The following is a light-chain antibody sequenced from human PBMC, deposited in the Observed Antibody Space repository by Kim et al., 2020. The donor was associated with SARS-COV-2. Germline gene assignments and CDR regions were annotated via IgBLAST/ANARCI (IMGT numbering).Light chain of an antibody. Sequence: ELTQPPSASGTPGQRITISCFGANSNIGTNTVNWYRQLPGTAPKLLIYDNTQRPSGVPDRFSGSKSGSSASLAISGLQSEDEADYYCAAWDEILDGHWVFGGGTQLTVL. V-gene: IGLV1-44*01. J-gene: IGLJ3*02. CDR2: DNT. CDR3: AAWDEILDGHWV. CDR1: NSNIGTNT.